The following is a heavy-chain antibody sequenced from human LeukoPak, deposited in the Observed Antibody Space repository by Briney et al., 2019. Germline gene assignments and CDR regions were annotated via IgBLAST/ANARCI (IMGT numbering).Heavy chain of an antibody. V-gene: IGHV4-39*07. CDR2: ICHGGST. J-gene: IGHJ4*02. CDR1: GDSITSSTYC. D-gene: IGHD4-23*01. Sequence: SETLSLTCTVSGDSITSSTYCGGWIRQPPGKGLEWVGSICHGGSTYYNPSLKSRVTISVDTSKNQFSLKLSSVTAADTAFYYCARDLAGGNSYWGQGTLVTVSS. CDR3: ARDLAGGNSY.